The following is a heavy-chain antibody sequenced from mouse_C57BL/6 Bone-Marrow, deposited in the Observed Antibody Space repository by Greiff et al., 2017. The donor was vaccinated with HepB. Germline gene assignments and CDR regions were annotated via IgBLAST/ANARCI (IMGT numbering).Heavy chain of an antibody. CDR1: GYTFTSYW. Sequence: VQLKQSGTVLARPGASVKMSCKTSGYTFTSYWMHWVKQRPGQGLEWIGAIYPGNSDTSYNQKFKGKAKLTAVTSASTAYMELSSLTNEDSAVYYCTKFITTYYAMDYWGQGTSVTVSS. D-gene: IGHD1-1*01. J-gene: IGHJ4*01. V-gene: IGHV1-5*01. CDR3: TKFITTYYAMDY. CDR2: IYPGNSDT.